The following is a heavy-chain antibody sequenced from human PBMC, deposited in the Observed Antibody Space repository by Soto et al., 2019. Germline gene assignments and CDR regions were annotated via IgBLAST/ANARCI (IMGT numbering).Heavy chain of an antibody. CDR3: ARVVLWFGDHRPGSTDAHYYYYGMDV. D-gene: IGHD3-10*01. V-gene: IGHV1-69*13. CDR2: IIPIFGTA. Sequence: GASVKVSGKASGATFSSYAISWVRQAPGQGLEWMGGIIPIFGTANYAQRFQGRVTITADESTSTAYMDLSSLRSEDTAVYYCARVVLWFGDHRPGSTDAHYYYYGMDVWGQGTTVTVSS. J-gene: IGHJ6*02. CDR1: GATFSSYA.